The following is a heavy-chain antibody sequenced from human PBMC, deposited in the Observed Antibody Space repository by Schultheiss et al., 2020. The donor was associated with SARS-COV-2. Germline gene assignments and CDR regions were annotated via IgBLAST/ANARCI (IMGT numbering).Heavy chain of an antibody. D-gene: IGHD6-19*01. Sequence: ASVKVSCKASGYTFTSYGISWVRQAPGQGLEWMGYISAYNGNTNYAQKFQGRVTMTTDTTTSTAYMELRSLRSDDTAVYYCARDGSGWLEDYYYYYGMGVWGQGTTVTVSS. CDR3: ARDGSGWLEDYYYYYGMGV. J-gene: IGHJ6*02. V-gene: IGHV1-18*01. CDR2: ISAYNGNT. CDR1: GYTFTSYG.